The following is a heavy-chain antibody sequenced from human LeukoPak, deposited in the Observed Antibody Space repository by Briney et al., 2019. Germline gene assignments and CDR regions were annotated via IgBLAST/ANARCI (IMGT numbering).Heavy chain of an antibody. Sequence: GSLRLSCAASGFTVSNNYMRWVRHAPGKGLEWVSLIYSGGATFYADAVKGRFTISRDGSKNTLYLQMNSLRAEDTAVYYCARDPPAVAANTYGWGQGTLVTVSS. CDR1: GFTVSNNY. D-gene: IGHD6-6*01. CDR2: IYSGGAT. J-gene: IGHJ4*02. V-gene: IGHV3-66*01. CDR3: ARDPPAVAANTYG.